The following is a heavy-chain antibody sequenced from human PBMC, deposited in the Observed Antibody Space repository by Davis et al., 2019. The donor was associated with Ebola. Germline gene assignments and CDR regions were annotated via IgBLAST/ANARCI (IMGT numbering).Heavy chain of an antibody. V-gene: IGHV3-49*04. D-gene: IGHD7-27*01. CDR1: GFTFGDYA. CDR3: TRDGKLGKKYYFDY. J-gene: IGHJ4*02. Sequence: GESLKISCRGSGFTFGDYAMSWVRQAPGKGLEWVGFIRSKAYGGTTEYAASVKGRFTISRDDSKSIAYLQMNSLKTEDTAVYYCTRDGKLGKKYYFDYWGQGTLVTVSS. CDR2: IRSKAYGGTT.